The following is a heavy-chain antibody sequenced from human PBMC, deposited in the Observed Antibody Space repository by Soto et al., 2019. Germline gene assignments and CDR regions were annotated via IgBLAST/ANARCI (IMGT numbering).Heavy chain of an antibody. V-gene: IGHV4-39*01. CDR2: IYNSGGT. Sequence: QLQLQESGPGLVKPSESLSLTCTVSGGSISSSDHYWGWIRQPPGKGLEWIGYIYNSGGTYSNPSLKSRVSVYPDPCNSQFALKVNSVSAAATAVYYCARHFGTYCSSRICSCFYYYAMDVSGQVRAVTVSS. CDR3: ARHFGTYCSSRICSCFYYYAMDV. D-gene: IGHD2-2*01. CDR1: GGSISSSDHY. J-gene: IGHJ6*02.